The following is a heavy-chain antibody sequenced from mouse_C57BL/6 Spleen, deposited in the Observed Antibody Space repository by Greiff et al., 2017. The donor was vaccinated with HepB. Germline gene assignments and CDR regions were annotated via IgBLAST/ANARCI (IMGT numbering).Heavy chain of an antibody. CDR1: GFTFSDYY. J-gene: IGHJ4*01. CDR2: INYDGSST. CDR3: ARVPYYSNGAMDY. Sequence: EVQLQQSEGGLVQPGSSMKLSCTASGFTFSDYYMAWVRQVPEKGLEWVANINYDGSSTYYLDSLKSRFIISRDNAKNILYLQMSSLKSEDTATYNCARVPYYSNGAMDYWGQGTSVTVSS. D-gene: IGHD2-5*01. V-gene: IGHV5-16*01.